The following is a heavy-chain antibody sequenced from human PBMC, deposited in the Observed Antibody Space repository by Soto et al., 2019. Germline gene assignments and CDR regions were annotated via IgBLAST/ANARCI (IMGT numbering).Heavy chain of an antibody. CDR2: IYYSGST. J-gene: IGHJ6*02. CDR1: GGSISSSSYY. D-gene: IGHD3-3*01. Sequence: TSETLSLTCTVSGGSISSSSYYWGWIRQPPGKGLEWIGSIYYSGSTYYNPSLKSRVTISVDTSKNQFSLKLSSVTAADTAVYYCARRPFWSGQYYYYGMDVWGQGTTVTVSS. V-gene: IGHV4-39*01. CDR3: ARRPFWSGQYYYYGMDV.